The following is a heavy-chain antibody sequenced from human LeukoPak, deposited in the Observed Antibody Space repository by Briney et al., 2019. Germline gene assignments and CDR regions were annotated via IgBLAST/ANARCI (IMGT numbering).Heavy chain of an antibody. CDR2: ISGSGCST. CDR1: GFPFSSYA. D-gene: IGHD1-14*01. CDR3: TKAGSLTHYYYYCYVDV. Sequence: GGTLRLLCAASGFPFSSYAMSWVRQAPGKGLEWVSAISGSGCSTYYADSAKGRFTISRHNSKNNLHLQKKSLRAEDTAVYYCTKAGSLTHYYYYCYVDVWGKGTTVTVSS. J-gene: IGHJ6*03. V-gene: IGHV3-23*01.